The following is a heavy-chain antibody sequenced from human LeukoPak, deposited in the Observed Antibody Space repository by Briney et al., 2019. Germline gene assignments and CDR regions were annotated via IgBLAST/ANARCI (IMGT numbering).Heavy chain of an antibody. CDR2: IYSGGST. V-gene: IGHV3-53*01. D-gene: IGHD3-22*01. CDR1: GFTVSSNY. Sequence: GGSLRLSCAASGFTVSSNYMSWVRQAPGKGLEWVSVIYSGGSTYYADSVKGRFTISRDNSKNTLYLQMNSLRAEDTAVYYCARYYYDSSGYFGWGQGTLVTVSS. J-gene: IGHJ4*02. CDR3: ARYYYDSSGYFG.